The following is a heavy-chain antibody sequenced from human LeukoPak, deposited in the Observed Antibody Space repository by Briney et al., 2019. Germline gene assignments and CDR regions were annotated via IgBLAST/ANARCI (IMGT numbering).Heavy chain of an antibody. V-gene: IGHV4-59*01. D-gene: IGHD5-18*01. CDR1: GGSISSYY. Sequence: SETLSLTCTVSGGSISSYYWSWIRQPPGKGLECIGYIYYSGSTNYNPSLKSRVTISVHTSKKQFTLKLSSVTAADTAEYYCAREMGTAMVNGYYSYMDVWGKGTTVTVSS. CDR2: IYYSGST. CDR3: AREMGTAMVNGYYSYMDV. J-gene: IGHJ6*03.